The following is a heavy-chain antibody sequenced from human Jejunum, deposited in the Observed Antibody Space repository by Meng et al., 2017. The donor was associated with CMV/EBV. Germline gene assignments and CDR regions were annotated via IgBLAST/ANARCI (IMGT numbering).Heavy chain of an antibody. CDR2: FYSSENY. CDR3: ARGPGASTREGFDH. Sequence: QGRVQGAGPGLGQHTETLSLTCTFSGGSSNNYYWSWIRQSAGKGLEWIGRFYSSENYNYHPSLNSRVTMSLDTSKKQFSLILSSVTAADTARYYCARGPGASTREGFDHWGLGTLVTVSS. V-gene: IGHV4-4*07. J-gene: IGHJ4*02. D-gene: IGHD1-26*01. CDR1: GGSSNNYY.